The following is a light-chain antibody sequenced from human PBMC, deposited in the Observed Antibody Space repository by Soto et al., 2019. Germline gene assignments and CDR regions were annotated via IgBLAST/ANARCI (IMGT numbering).Light chain of an antibody. CDR3: QHWNDYSWT. J-gene: IGKJ1*01. Sequence: DIHMTQSPSTLSASVGARVTITCRASQSISIWLAWYQQKPGKAPNLLIYKTSSLETGGPSRFSGSGSGTEFNLTISSLQPDDFATYYCQHWNDYSWTFGQGTKGEVK. CDR2: KTS. V-gene: IGKV1-5*03. CDR1: QSISIW.